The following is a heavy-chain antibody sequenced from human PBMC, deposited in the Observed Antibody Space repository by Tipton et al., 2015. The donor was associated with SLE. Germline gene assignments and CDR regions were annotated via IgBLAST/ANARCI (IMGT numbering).Heavy chain of an antibody. CDR2: IYPGDSDT. J-gene: IGHJ5*02. CDR3: ARSGYGQQLVLGNWFDP. V-gene: IGHV5-51*01. CDR1: GYSFTSYW. D-gene: IGHD6-13*01. Sequence: QLVQSGAEVKKPGESLRISCKGSGYSFTSYWISWVRQMPGKGLEWMGIIYPGDSDTRYSPSFQGQVTISADKSISTAYLQWSSLKASDTAMYYCARSGYGQQLVLGNWFDPWGQGTLVTVSS.